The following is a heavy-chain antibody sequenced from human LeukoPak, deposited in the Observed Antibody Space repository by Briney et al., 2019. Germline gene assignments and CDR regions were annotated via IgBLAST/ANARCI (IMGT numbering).Heavy chain of an antibody. V-gene: IGHV1-46*01. CDR1: GYTFTSYY. Sequence: GASVKVSCKASGYTFTSYYMHWVRQAPGQGLEWMGIINPSGGSTSYAQKFQGRVTMTRDMSTSTVYMELSSLRSEDTAVYYCARGAAAGDITYYFDYWGQGTLVTVSS. J-gene: IGHJ4*02. CDR2: INPSGGST. D-gene: IGHD6-13*01. CDR3: ARGAAAGDITYYFDY.